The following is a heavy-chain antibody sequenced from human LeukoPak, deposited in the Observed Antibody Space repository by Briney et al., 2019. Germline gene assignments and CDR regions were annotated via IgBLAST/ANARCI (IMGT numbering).Heavy chain of an antibody. D-gene: IGHD6-19*01. CDR1: GYAFTTYG. Sequence: ASVKVSCTASGYAFTTYGISWVRQAPGQGLEWMGWISAYNGNTKYAQKLQGRVTMTTDTPTSTAYMELRSLRSDDTAVYYCARDRGAVAGTENWFDPWGQGTLVTVSS. J-gene: IGHJ5*02. V-gene: IGHV1-18*04. CDR3: ARDRGAVAGTENWFDP. CDR2: ISAYNGNT.